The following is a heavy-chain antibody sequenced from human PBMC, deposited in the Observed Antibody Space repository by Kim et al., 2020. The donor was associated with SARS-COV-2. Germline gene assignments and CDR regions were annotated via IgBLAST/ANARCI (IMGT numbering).Heavy chain of an antibody. D-gene: IGHD2-21*01. CDR3: ACLLDSRVWYFDY. Sequence: SETLSLTCTVSGGSISSGGYYWSWIRQHPGKGLEWIGYIYYSGSTYYNPSLKSRVTITVDTSKNQFSLKLSSVTAADTEVYYCACLLDSRVWYFDYWGQGTMVTVSS. J-gene: IGHJ4*02. V-gene: IGHV4-31*03. CDR1: GGSISSGGYY. CDR2: IYYSGST.